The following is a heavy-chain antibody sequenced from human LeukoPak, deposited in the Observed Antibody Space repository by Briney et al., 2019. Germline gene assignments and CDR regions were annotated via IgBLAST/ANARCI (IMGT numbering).Heavy chain of an antibody. J-gene: IGHJ4*02. D-gene: IGHD3-16*01. Sequence: SETLSLTCAVYGGSFSGYYWSWIRQPPGKGLEWIGEINHSGSTNYNPSLKSRVTISVDTSKNQFSLKLSSVTAADTAVYYCARGGRWARFGGVMYLDYWGQGTLVTVSS. CDR1: GGSFSGYY. V-gene: IGHV4-34*01. CDR3: ARGGRWARFGGVMYLDY. CDR2: INHSGST.